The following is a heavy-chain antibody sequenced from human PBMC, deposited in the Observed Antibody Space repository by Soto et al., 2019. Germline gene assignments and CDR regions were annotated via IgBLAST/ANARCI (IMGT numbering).Heavy chain of an antibody. CDR3: ARDLGGYDYAFDY. D-gene: IGHD5-12*01. Sequence: GGSLRLSCAASGFTFSSYWMSWVRQAPGKGLEWVANIKQDGSEKYYVDSVKGRFTISRDNAKNSLYLQMNSLRAEDTAVYYCARDLGGYDYAFDYWGQGTLVTGSS. V-gene: IGHV3-7*01. CDR1: GFTFSSYW. J-gene: IGHJ4*02. CDR2: IKQDGSEK.